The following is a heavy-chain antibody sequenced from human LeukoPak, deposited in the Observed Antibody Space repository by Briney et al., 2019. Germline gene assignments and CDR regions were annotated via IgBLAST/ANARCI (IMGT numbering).Heavy chain of an antibody. D-gene: IGHD1-1*01. Sequence: GSLRLSCAASGFTFSSYAMLWVRQAPGKGLEWVAVISYDGSNKYYADSVKGRFTISRDNSKNTLYLQMNSLRAEDTAVYYCAREGSGTTGYFDYWGQGTLVTVSS. J-gene: IGHJ4*02. CDR2: ISYDGSNK. CDR3: AREGSGTTGYFDY. V-gene: IGHV3-30*01. CDR1: GFTFSSYA.